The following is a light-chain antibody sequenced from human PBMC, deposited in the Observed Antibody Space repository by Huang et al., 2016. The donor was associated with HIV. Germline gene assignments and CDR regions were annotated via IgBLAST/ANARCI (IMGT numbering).Light chain of an antibody. Sequence: EIVMTQSPATLSVSPGERATLSCRASQSVSNNLAWYQQKPGQAPRLLIYTASSRATGVPPRFSGGGSGTEFTLTITSLQSEDFAVYYCQQYNEWPPLTFGGGTKVEFK. CDR1: QSVSNN. V-gene: IGKV3-15*01. CDR3: QQYNEWPPLT. J-gene: IGKJ4*01. CDR2: TAS.